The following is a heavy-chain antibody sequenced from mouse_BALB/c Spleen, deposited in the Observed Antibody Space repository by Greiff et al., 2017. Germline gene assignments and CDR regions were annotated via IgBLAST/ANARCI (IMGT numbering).Heavy chain of an antibody. CDR2: ISSGGST. D-gene: IGHD2-3*01. CDR1: GFTFSSYA. CDR3: ARVGYSPHYAMDY. V-gene: IGHV5-6-5*01. Sequence: DVMLVESGGGLVKPGGSLKLSCAASGFTFSSYAMSWVRQTPEKRLEWVASISSGGSTYYPDSVKGRFTISRDNARNILYLQMSSLRSEDTAMYYCARVGYSPHYAMDYWGQGTSVTVSS. J-gene: IGHJ4*01.